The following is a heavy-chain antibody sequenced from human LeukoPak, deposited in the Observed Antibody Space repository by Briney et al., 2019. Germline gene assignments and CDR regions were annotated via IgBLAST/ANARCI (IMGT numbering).Heavy chain of an antibody. Sequence: SETLSLTCTVSGGSISSGSYYWSWIRQPAGKGLEWIGRLYTSESTNYNPSLKSRVTISIDTSNNQFSLKLSSVTAADTAVYFCARELGQYSYGYWFDYWGQGTLVTVSS. D-gene: IGHD5-18*01. V-gene: IGHV4-61*02. CDR1: GGSISSGSYY. CDR3: ARELGQYSYGYWFDY. J-gene: IGHJ4*02. CDR2: LYTSEST.